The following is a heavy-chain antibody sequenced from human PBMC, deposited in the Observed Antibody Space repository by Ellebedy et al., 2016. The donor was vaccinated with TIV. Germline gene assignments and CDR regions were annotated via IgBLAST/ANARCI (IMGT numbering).Heavy chain of an antibody. V-gene: IGHV1-69*04. J-gene: IGHJ4*02. D-gene: IGHD4-17*01. CDR1: GGTFSSYA. CDR3: ASVGIYGDRGYFDY. CDR2: IIPILGIA. Sequence: SVKVSXXASGGTFSSYAISWVRQAPGQGLEWMGRIIPILGIANYAQKFQGRVTITADKSTSTAYMELSSLRSEDTAVYYCASVGIYGDRGYFDYWGQGTLVTVSS.